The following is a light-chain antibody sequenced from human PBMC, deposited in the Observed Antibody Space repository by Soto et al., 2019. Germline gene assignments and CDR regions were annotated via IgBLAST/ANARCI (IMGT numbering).Light chain of an antibody. J-gene: IGKJ1*01. CDR2: AAS. Sequence: EIVLTQSPGTLSLSPGERATLSCRASQSVADNYLAWYQQKPGQPPRLLIYAASRQTTGLPDTFSGSGSGTDFTLTITRLEPEDFALYYCQQYGHSPRTFGQGTRVEIK. CDR3: QQYGHSPRT. V-gene: IGKV3-20*01. CDR1: QSVADNY.